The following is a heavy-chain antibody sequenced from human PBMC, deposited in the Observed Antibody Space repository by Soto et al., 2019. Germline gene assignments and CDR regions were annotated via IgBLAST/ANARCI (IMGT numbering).Heavy chain of an antibody. CDR2: IYYSGST. CDR3: ARRSDNYDILTGYYKKDNWFDP. CDR1: GGSISSSSYY. Sequence: PSETMSLTCTVSGGSISSSSYYWGWNRQPTGKGLEWIGSIYYSGSTYYNPSLKSRVTISVDTSKNQFSLKLSSVTAADTAVYYCARRSDNYDILTGYYKKDNWFDPWGQGSLVTVSS. J-gene: IGHJ5*02. D-gene: IGHD3-9*01. V-gene: IGHV4-39*01.